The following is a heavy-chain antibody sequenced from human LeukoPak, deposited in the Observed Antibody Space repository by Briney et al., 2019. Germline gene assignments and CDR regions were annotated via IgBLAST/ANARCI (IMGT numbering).Heavy chain of an antibody. CDR1: GFIFSSYS. Sequence: GGSLRLSCAASGFIFSSYSMNWVRQAPGKGLEWVSSISSSSSYIYYADSVKGRFTISRDNAKNSLYLQMNSLRAEDTAVYYCARDIVPYYYDSSGYLGDWGQGTLVTVSS. CDR3: ARDIVPYYYDSSGYLGD. D-gene: IGHD3-22*01. CDR2: ISSSSSYI. J-gene: IGHJ4*02. V-gene: IGHV3-21*01.